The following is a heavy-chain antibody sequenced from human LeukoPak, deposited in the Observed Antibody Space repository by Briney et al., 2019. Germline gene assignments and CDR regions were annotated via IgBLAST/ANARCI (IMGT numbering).Heavy chain of an antibody. Sequence: SGGSLGLSCAASGFTFSSYWMSWVRQAPGKGLEWVANIKQDGSEKYYVDSVKGRFTISRDNAKNSLYLQMNSLRAEDTAVYYCARDASSSSPDFDYWGQGTLVTVSS. CDR2: IKQDGSEK. CDR1: GFTFSSYW. D-gene: IGHD6-6*01. V-gene: IGHV3-7*01. J-gene: IGHJ4*02. CDR3: ARDASSSSPDFDY.